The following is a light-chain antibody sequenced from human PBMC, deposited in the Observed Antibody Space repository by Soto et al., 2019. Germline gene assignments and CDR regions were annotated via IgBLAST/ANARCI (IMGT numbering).Light chain of an antibody. CDR1: QSVSSTY. CDR2: GAY. Sequence: EIVLTQSPGTLSLSPGERATLSYRASQSVSSTYIAWYQQNPGRAPRLLIYGAYSRATGTPDRFSGSGSGTDFTLIISRLEAEDFAVDFCQHYGRSPPFTFVQATKLESK. V-gene: IGKV3-20*01. CDR3: QHYGRSPPFT. J-gene: IGKJ2*01.